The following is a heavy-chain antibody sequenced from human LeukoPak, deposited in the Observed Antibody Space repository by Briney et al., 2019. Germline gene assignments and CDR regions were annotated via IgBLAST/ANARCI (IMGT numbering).Heavy chain of an antibody. CDR1: GGSISSSSYY. CDR3: GRFGSTVWVWFDP. J-gene: IGHJ5*02. Sequence: SETLSLTCTVSGGSISSSSYYWGWIRQPPGKGVEWIGSIYYSGSTYYNPSLKSRVTISVDKSKNQFSLKLSSVTAADTAVYYCGRFGSTVWVWFDPWGQGTLVTVSS. CDR2: IYYSGST. D-gene: IGHD4-17*01. V-gene: IGHV4-39*07.